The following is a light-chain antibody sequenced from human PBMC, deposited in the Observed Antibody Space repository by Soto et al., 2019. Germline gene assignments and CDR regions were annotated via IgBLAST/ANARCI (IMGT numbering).Light chain of an antibody. CDR2: DVS. V-gene: IGLV2-14*01. CDR1: SSDVGGYNY. J-gene: IGLJ1*01. CDR3: SSYTSSSFGF. Sequence: QSALTQPASVSGSPGQSITISCTGTSSDVGGYNYVSWYQQLPGKAPKLMIYDVSNRPSGVSNRFSGSKSGNTASLTISGLQAEDEADYYCSSYTSSSFGFFGTGTKLTVL.